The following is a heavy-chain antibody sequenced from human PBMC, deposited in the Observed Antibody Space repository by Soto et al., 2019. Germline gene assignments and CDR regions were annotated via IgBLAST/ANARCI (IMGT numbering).Heavy chain of an antibody. CDR1: GFTFTKAW. CDR3: TTDSRGLAAPSFDY. V-gene: IGHV3-15*01. J-gene: IGHJ4*02. D-gene: IGHD6-13*01. Sequence: EVQLVESGGGLVEPGGSLRLYCAASGFTFTKAWMSCVRQAPGKGLEWVGRIKSKADGEEMFYAAPVKGRVTVSRDDSKSTLYLQMSSLKAEDTALYYCTTDSRGLAAPSFDYWGQGTLVSVSS. CDR2: IKSKADGEEM.